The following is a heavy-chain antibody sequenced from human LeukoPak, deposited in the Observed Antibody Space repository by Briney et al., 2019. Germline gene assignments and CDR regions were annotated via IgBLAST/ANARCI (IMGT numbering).Heavy chain of an antibody. J-gene: IGHJ5*02. V-gene: IGHV3-30*03. D-gene: IGHD3-3*01. CDR2: IAFDGSRK. CDR3: TRYDSSRFDP. Sequence: PGGSLRLSCAASGFTFSGYGMHWVRQAPGKGLERVTGIAFDGSRKHYADSVKGRFTISRDNSRNTMDLQMNSLRVEDTAVYHCTRYDSSRFDPWGHGTLVIVSS. CDR1: GFTFSGYG.